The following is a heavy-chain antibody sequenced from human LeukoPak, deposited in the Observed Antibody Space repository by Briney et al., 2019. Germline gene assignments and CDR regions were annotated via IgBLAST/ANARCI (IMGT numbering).Heavy chain of an antibody. V-gene: IGHV3-21*01. Sequence: GGALRLSCAASGFSLSNYDMNWVRQAPGEGLEWVSSISTSSGYIYYKDSVRGRFTNHRDDAKNSLYLERNTLRAEDTAVYYCARADCSSSTCYLRRSWFDPWGQGTLVPVSS. CDR3: ARADCSSSTCYLRRSWFDP. CDR1: GFSLSNYD. D-gene: IGHD2-2*01. CDR2: ISTSSGYI. J-gene: IGHJ5*02.